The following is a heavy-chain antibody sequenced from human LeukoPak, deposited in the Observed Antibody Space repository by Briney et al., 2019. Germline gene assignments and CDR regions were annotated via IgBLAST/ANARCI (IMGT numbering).Heavy chain of an antibody. CDR1: GGSFSGYY. Sequence: PSETLSLTCAVYGGSFSGYYWTWIRQLPGKGLEWIGEINHRESTNYNPSLKSRVTISIDTSTNQFSLRLSSVTAADTAVYFCARGPTTVYDSLTGYYYFDYWGQGTLVTVSS. D-gene: IGHD3-9*01. V-gene: IGHV4-34*01. CDR3: ARGPTTVYDSLTGYYYFDY. J-gene: IGHJ4*02. CDR2: INHREST.